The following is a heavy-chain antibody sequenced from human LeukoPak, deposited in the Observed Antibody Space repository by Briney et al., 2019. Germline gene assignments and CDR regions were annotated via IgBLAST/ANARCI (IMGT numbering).Heavy chain of an antibody. J-gene: IGHJ6*02. CDR2: ISSDGSNK. CDR1: GFTFSSYG. CDR3: ARDAIVAPTSYYYYYYGMDV. Sequence: PGGSLRLSCAASGFTFSSYGMHWVRQAPGKGLEWVAVISSDGSNKYYADSVKGRFTISRDNSKNTLYLQMNSLRAEDTAVYYCARDAIVAPTSYYYYYYGMDVWGQGTTVTVSS. V-gene: IGHV3-30*03. D-gene: IGHD1-1*01.